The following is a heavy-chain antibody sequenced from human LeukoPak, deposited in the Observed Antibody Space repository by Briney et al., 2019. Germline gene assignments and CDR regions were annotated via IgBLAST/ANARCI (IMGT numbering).Heavy chain of an antibody. V-gene: IGHV1-24*01. CDR1: GYTLTELS. D-gene: IGHD3-3*01. J-gene: IGHJ4*02. CDR2: FDPEDGET. CDR3: ATGWAYPLTIFGDADY. Sequence: ASVKVSCKVSGYTLTELSMHWVRQAPGKGLEWMGGFDPEDGETIYAQKFQGRVTMTEDTSTDTAYMELSSLRSEDTAVYYWATGWAYPLTIFGDADYWGQGTLVTVSS.